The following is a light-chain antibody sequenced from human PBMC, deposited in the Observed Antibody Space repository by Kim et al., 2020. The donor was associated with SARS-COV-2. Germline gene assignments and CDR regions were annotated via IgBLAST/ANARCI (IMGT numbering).Light chain of an antibody. J-gene: IGLJ2*01. CDR3: CSYAGTYTYII. V-gene: IGLV2-11*01. CDR1: SSDVGNYNY. Sequence: QSVTISCTGTSSDVGNYNYVSWYQQHPGKAPKLMIYDVTKRPSGVPDRVSGSKSGNTASLTISGLQAEDEADYYCCSYAGTYTYIIFGGGTQLTVL. CDR2: DVT.